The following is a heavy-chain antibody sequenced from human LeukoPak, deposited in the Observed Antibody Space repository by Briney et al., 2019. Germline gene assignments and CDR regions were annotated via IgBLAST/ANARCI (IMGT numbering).Heavy chain of an antibody. Sequence: SETLSLTCAVYGGSFSGYYWSWIRQPPGKGLEWIGEINHSGSTNYNPSLKSRVTISVDTSKNQFSLKLSSVTAADTAVYYCARDSSNQAFDIWGQGTMVTVSS. CDR2: INHSGST. CDR1: GGSFSGYY. V-gene: IGHV4-34*01. J-gene: IGHJ3*02. D-gene: IGHD1-14*01. CDR3: ARDSSNQAFDI.